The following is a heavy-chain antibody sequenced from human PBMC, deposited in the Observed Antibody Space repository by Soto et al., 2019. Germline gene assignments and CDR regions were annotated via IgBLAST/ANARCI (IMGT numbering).Heavy chain of an antibody. CDR2: IYYSGST. J-gene: IGHJ5*02. CDR1: GGSISSYY. D-gene: IGHD2-21*01. Sequence: QVQLQESGPGLVKPSETLSLTCTVSGGSISSYYWSWIRQPPGKGLEWIGYIYYSGSTNYNPSLKSRVTISVDTSKNQFSLKLSSVTAADTAVYYCARRSLGDPHCGRDGFDPWGQGTLVTVSS. CDR3: ARRSLGDPHCGRDGFDP. V-gene: IGHV4-59*08.